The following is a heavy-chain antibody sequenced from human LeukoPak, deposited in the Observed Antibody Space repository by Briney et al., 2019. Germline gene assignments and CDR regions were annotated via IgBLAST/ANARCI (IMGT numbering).Heavy chain of an antibody. CDR1: GCSISSYY. J-gene: IGHJ5*02. CDR3: ARGYSATYGRFDP. Sequence: SETLSLTCTVSGCSISSYYWSWIRQPPGKGLEWIGYIYYTGNTNYNPSLKSRVTISVDTSKNQFSLKLTSVTAADTAVYFCARGYSATYGRFDPWGQGTLVTVSS. CDR2: IYYTGNT. D-gene: IGHD1-26*01. V-gene: IGHV4-59*01.